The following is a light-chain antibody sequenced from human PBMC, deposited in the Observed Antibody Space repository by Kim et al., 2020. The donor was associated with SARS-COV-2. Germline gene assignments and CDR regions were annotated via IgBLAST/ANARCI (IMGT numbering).Light chain of an antibody. V-gene: IGKV4-1*01. Sequence: ATINFKSSQNVLHSSNNKNYVSWFEQKPGQPPKLLLYWASTRESGVPDRFSGSGSGTDFTLTINNLQAEDVAVYYCQQYYRTPPAFGQGTKVDIK. CDR2: WAS. CDR3: QQYYRTPPA. CDR1: QNVLHSSNNKNY. J-gene: IGKJ1*01.